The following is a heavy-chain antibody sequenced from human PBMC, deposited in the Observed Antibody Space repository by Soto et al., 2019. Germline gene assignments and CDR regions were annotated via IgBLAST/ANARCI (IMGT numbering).Heavy chain of an antibody. J-gene: IGHJ4*02. CDR2: IYYSGST. D-gene: IGHD4-17*01. V-gene: IGHV4-31*03. CDR1: GGSISSGGYY. CDR3: ARGGSMTTVTNFDY. Sequence: SETLSLTCTVSGGSISSGGYYWSWIRQHPGKGLEWIGYIYYSGSTYYNPSLKSRVTISVDTSKNQFSLKLSSVTAADTAVYYCARGGSMTTVTNFDYWGQGTLVTVSS.